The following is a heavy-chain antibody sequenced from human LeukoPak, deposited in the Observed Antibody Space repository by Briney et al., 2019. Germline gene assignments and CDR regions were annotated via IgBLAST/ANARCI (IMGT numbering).Heavy chain of an antibody. CDR2: FDPEDGET. J-gene: IGHJ5*02. D-gene: IGHD6-19*01. V-gene: IGHV1-24*01. CDR1: GYTLTELS. Sequence: VASVKVSCKVSGYTLTELSMHWVRQAPGKGLEWMGGFDPEDGETIYAQKFQGRVTITEDTSTEKAYMEVRRLRSEDTAVYYCATDFSFGSGWYWGFDPWGQGTLVTVSS. CDR3: ATDFSFGSGWYWGFDP.